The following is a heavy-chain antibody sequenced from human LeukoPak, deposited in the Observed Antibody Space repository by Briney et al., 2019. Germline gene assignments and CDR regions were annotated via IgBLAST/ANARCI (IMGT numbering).Heavy chain of an antibody. CDR1: GFSFSNAW. Sequence: GGSLRLSCAASGFSFSNAWMGWVRQAPGKGLEWVGRIKSKTDGGTTDYAAPVSSRFTISRDDSKNTLYLQMNSLKTADTAVYYCTTDSVIVGATVFDYWGQGTLVTVSS. J-gene: IGHJ4*02. CDR2: IKSKTDGGTT. D-gene: IGHD1-26*01. CDR3: TTDSVIVGATVFDY. V-gene: IGHV3-15*01.